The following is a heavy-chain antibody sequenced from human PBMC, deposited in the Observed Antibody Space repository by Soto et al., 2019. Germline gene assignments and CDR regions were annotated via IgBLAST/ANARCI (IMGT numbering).Heavy chain of an antibody. CDR3: AKSKELGASAPDH. V-gene: IGHV3-66*01. D-gene: IGHD1-26*01. Sequence: GGSLRLSCAASGFTFSSYAMSWVRQAPGKGLEWVSVIYTGDSTYYADSVKDRFTISRDSSKNTLYLQMNSLRVDDTAVYYCAKSKELGASAPDHWGHGTLVTVSS. CDR2: IYTGDST. CDR1: GFTFSSYA. J-gene: IGHJ4*01.